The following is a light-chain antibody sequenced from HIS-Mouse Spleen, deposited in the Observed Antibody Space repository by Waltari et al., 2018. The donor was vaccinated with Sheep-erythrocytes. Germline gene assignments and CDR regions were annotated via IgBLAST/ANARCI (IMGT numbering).Light chain of an antibody. CDR3: CSYAGSYTYVV. CDR2: DVS. V-gene: IGLV2-11*01. CDR1: SSDVGGYNY. Sequence: QSALTQPRSVSGSPGQSVTISCTGTSSDVGGYNYVSWYQQHPGKAPKLIIYDVSKRPSGGPDRFSGSKSGNTASLTISGLRAEDEADYYCCSYAGSYTYVVFGGGTKLTVL. J-gene: IGLJ2*01.